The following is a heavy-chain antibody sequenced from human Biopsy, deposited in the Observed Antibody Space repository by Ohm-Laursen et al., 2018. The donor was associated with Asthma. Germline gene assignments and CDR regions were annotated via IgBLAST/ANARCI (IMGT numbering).Heavy chain of an antibody. J-gene: IGHJ5*02. CDR3: ARGQKSAGDRWFDP. Sequence: ASVKVSCKASGYTFIGCHIHWMRQAPGRGLERMGRINPNSGGTNYAQKFQGRVTMTRDTSISTAYMEVSRLRSDDTAVYYCARGQKSAGDRWFDPWGQGTLVTVSS. D-gene: IGHD6-13*01. CDR1: GYTFIGCH. V-gene: IGHV1-2*06. CDR2: INPNSGGT.